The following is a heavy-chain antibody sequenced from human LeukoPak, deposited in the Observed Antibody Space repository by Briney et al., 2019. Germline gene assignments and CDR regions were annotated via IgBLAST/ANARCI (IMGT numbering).Heavy chain of an antibody. Sequence: GRSLRLSCVASGFTFSSYGMHWVRQAPGKGLEWVAVISYDGSNKYYADSVKGRFTISRDNSKNTLYLQMNSLRAEDTAVYYCAKVLSSSWFDGDAFDIWGQGTMVTVSS. D-gene: IGHD6-13*01. CDR3: AKVLSSSWFDGDAFDI. V-gene: IGHV3-30*18. CDR1: GFTFSSYG. J-gene: IGHJ3*02. CDR2: ISYDGSNK.